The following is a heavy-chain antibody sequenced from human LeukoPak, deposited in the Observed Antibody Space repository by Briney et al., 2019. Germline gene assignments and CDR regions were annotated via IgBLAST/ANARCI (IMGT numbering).Heavy chain of an antibody. J-gene: IGHJ6*03. Sequence: SETLSLTCTVSGGSISSYYWSWVRQPAGKGLEWIGRIYTSGSTNYNPSLKSRVTMSVDTSKNQFSLKLSSVTAADTAVYYCASISTTNYYYMDVWGKGTTVTVSS. V-gene: IGHV4-4*07. CDR1: GGSISSYY. CDR3: ASISTTNYYYMDV. D-gene: IGHD4-17*01. CDR2: IYTSGST.